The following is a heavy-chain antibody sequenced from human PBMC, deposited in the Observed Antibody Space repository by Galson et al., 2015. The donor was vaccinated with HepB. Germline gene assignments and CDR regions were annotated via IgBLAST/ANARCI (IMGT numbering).Heavy chain of an antibody. J-gene: IGHJ2*01. CDR2: IRSKAYGGTT. CDR3: TTRSGAVVEDWYFDL. Sequence: SLRLSCAASGFTFGDYAMSWFRQAPGKGLEWVGFIRSKAYGGTTEYAASVKGRFTISRDDSKSIAYLQMNSLKTEDTAVYYCTTRSGAVVEDWYFDLWGRGTLVTVSS. D-gene: IGHD4-23*01. V-gene: IGHV3-49*03. CDR1: GFTFGDYA.